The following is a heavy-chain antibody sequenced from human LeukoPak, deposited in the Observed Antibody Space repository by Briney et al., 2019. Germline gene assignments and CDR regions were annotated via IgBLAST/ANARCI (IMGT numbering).Heavy chain of an antibody. Sequence: ASVKVSCKASGYTFTGYYMHWVRQAPGQGLEWMGWINPNSGGTNYAQRFQGRVTMTRDTSISTAYMELGRLRSDDTAVYYCARDEFGSSGQDGWGQGTLVTVSS. CDR2: INPNSGGT. CDR1: GYTFTGYY. CDR3: ARDEFGSSGQDG. J-gene: IGHJ4*02. V-gene: IGHV1-2*02. D-gene: IGHD3-22*01.